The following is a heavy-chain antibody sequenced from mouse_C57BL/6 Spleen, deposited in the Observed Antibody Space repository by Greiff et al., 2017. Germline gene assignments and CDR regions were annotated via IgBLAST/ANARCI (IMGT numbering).Heavy chain of an antibody. V-gene: IGHV1-53*01. CDR2: INPSNGGT. D-gene: IGHD2-3*01. CDR3: ARGLLHYYAMDY. J-gene: IGHJ4*01. Sequence: QVQLKQPGTELVKPGASVKLSCKASGYTFTSYWMHWVKQRPGQGLEWIGNINPSNGGTNYNEKFKSKATLTVDKSSSTAYMQLSSLTSEDSAVYYCARGLLHYYAMDYWGQGTSVTVSS. CDR1: GYTFTSYW.